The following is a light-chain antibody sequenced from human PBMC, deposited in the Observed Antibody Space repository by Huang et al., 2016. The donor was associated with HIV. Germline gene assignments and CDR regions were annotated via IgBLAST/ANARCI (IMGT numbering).Light chain of an antibody. Sequence: EIVMTQSPDTLSVFPGERVTLSCRASESVSSSLAWYQQKSGQAPRLRIYDASTRATGIPDRFSGSGSGTAFTLTINSLLSEDFAVYYCQQYSDWPPITFGQGTRLDMK. CDR2: DAS. J-gene: IGKJ5*01. CDR3: QQYSDWPPIT. CDR1: ESVSSS. V-gene: IGKV3-15*01.